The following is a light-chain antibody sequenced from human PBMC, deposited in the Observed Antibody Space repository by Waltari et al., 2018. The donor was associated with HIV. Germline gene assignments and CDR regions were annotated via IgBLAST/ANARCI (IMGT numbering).Light chain of an antibody. CDR3: QQSYSTPPT. Sequence: DIQMTQSPSSLSASVGARVTITCRASQSISSSLNWYQQKEGKAPKLLIYAASSWQSGVPSRFSGRGAGTEFTLTISRLQPEDFATYYCQQSYSTPPTFGQGTKVEIK. CDR2: AAS. CDR1: QSISSS. J-gene: IGKJ1*01. V-gene: IGKV1-39*01.